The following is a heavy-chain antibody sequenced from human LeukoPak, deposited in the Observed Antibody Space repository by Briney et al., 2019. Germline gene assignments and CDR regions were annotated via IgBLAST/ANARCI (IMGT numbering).Heavy chain of an antibody. CDR3: ARAQKTYYYGSGSR. D-gene: IGHD3-10*01. Sequence: ASVKVSCKASGYTFTSYDINWVRQATGQGLEWMGWMNPNSGNTGYAQKFQGRVTMTRNTSISTAYMELSSLRSEDTAAYYCARAQKTYYYGSGSRWGQGTLVTVSS. J-gene: IGHJ4*02. CDR2: MNPNSGNT. CDR1: GYTFTSYD. V-gene: IGHV1-8*01.